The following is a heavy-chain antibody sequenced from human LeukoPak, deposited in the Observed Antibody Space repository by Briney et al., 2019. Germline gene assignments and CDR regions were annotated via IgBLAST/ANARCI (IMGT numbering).Heavy chain of an antibody. Sequence: GASVKVSCKSSGYTFTSYYIQWVRQAPGQGLEWMGIINPSGGTTTYAQKFQGRVTMTRDMSTSTVYMDLSSLRSEDTAINYCARAYYYDSSAYYPEAYWGQGTLVTVSS. CDR2: INPSGGTT. D-gene: IGHD3-22*01. CDR3: ARAYYYDSSAYYPEAY. CDR1: GYTFTSYY. J-gene: IGHJ4*02. V-gene: IGHV1-46*01.